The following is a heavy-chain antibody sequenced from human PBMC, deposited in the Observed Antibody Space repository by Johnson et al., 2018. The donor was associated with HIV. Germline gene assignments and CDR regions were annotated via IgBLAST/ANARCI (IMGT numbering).Heavy chain of an antibody. J-gene: IGHJ3*01. CDR1: GFTFSSYA. CDR3: TTRLNSGTYWGNYDFDV. Sequence: VQLVESGGGVVQPGRSLRLSCAASGFTFSSYAMHWVRQAPGTGLEWVAVISYDAKHKYYADSLKGRFTILRDDSKNILYLQMTNLKAEDTALYYCTTRLNSGTYWGNYDFDVWGQGTMVTVSS. CDR2: ISYDAKHK. V-gene: IGHV3-30*04. D-gene: IGHD1-26*01.